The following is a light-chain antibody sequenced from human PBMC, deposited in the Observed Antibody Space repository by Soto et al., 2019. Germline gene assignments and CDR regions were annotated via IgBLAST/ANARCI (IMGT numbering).Light chain of an antibody. V-gene: IGLV2-14*01. CDR2: HVS. CDR3: YSYTTSSTYV. CDR1: SSDVGGYNY. J-gene: IGLJ1*01. Sequence: QAVVTQPASVSGSPGQSITISCTGTSSDVGGYNYVSWYQQHPAKVPKLMIYHVSNRPSGVSDRFSGSKSGNTASLTISGLQAEDEGDYHCYSYTTSSTYVFGTGTKVTVL.